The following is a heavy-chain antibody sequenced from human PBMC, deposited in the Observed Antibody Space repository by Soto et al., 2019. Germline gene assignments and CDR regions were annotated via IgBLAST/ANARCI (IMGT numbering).Heavy chain of an antibody. CDR2: ISAYNGNT. CDR1: GYTFTSYG. D-gene: IGHD3-9*01. J-gene: IGHJ4*02. Sequence: ASVKVSCKASGYTFTSYGISWVRQAPGQGLEWMGWISAYNGNTNYAQKLQGRVTMTTDTSTSTAYMELRSLRSDDTAVYYCARLTTYYDILTGYYYTYDYWGQGTLVTVSS. CDR3: ARLTTYYDILTGYYYTYDY. V-gene: IGHV1-18*01.